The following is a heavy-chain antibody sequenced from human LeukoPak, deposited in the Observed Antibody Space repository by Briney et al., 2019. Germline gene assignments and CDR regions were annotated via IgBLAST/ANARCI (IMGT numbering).Heavy chain of an antibody. J-gene: IGHJ4*02. Sequence: SETLSLTCAVYGGSFSGYYWSWIRQPPGKGLEWIGEINHSGSTNYNPSLKSRVTISVDTSKNQFSLKLSSVTAADTAVYYCARGEYSYGSIYYFDYWGQGTLVTVSS. D-gene: IGHD5-18*01. V-gene: IGHV4-34*01. CDR1: GGSFSGYY. CDR3: ARGEYSYGSIYYFDY. CDR2: INHSGST.